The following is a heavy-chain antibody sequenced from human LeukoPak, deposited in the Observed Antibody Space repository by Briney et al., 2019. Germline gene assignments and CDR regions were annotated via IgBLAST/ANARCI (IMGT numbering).Heavy chain of an antibody. D-gene: IGHD6-13*01. CDR2: ISYDGSNK. CDR3: AKEKKAIAAAEAVY. J-gene: IGHJ4*02. CDR1: GFTFSSYG. Sequence: QPGRSLRLSCAASGFTFSSYGMHWVRQAPGKGLEWVAVISYDGSNKYYADSVKGRFTISRDNSKNTLYLQMNSLRAEDTAVYYCAKEKKAIAAAEAVYWGQGTLVTVSS. V-gene: IGHV3-30*18.